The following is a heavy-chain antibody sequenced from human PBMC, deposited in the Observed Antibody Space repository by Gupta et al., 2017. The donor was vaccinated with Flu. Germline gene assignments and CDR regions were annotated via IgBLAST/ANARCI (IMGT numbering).Heavy chain of an antibody. Sequence: QVQLQESGPGLVKPSQTLSLTCTVSGCSISSGSYYWSWIRQPAGKGLEWIGRIYTSGSTNYNPSLKSRVTISVDTSKNQFSLKLSSVTAADTAAYYCAREGEEWLQLGGYFDYWGQGTLVTVSS. D-gene: IGHD5-12*01. CDR2: IYTSGST. CDR3: AREGEEWLQLGGYFDY. J-gene: IGHJ4*02. V-gene: IGHV4-61*02. CDR1: GCSISSGSYY.